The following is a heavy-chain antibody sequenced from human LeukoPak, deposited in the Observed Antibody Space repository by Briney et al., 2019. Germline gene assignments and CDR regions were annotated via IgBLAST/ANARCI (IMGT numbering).Heavy chain of an antibody. J-gene: IGHJ4*02. Sequence: SETLSLTCTVSGGSISSSSYYWGWIRQPPGKGLEWIGSIYYSGSTYYNPSLKSRVTISVDTSKNQFSLKLSSVTAADTAVYHCARHSGWHRGPFDYWGQGALVTVSS. CDR3: ARHSGWHRGPFDY. D-gene: IGHD2-15*01. CDR2: IYYSGST. CDR1: GGSISSSSYY. V-gene: IGHV4-39*01.